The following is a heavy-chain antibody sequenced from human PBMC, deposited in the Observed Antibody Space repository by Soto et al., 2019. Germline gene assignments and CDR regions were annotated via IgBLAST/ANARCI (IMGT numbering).Heavy chain of an antibody. Sequence: GSLRLSCAASGFTFSSYAMSWVRQAPGKGLEWVSAISGSGGSTYYADSVKGRFTISRDNSKNTLYLQMNSLRAEDTAVYYCAKDDSAASYGDHLVGAFDSWGQGTMVTVSS. CDR1: GFTFSSYA. D-gene: IGHD4-17*01. CDR3: AKDDSAASYGDHLVGAFDS. V-gene: IGHV3-23*01. CDR2: ISGSGGST. J-gene: IGHJ3*02.